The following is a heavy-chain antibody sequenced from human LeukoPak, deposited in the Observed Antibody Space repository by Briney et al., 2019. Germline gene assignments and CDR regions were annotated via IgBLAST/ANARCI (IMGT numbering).Heavy chain of an antibody. CDR3: AKPISGGLAVSADWFHP. CDR2: INANSGTT. D-gene: IGHD6-19*01. V-gene: IGHV3-23*01. J-gene: IGHJ5*01. Sequence: PGGSLRLSCTASGFALSAYAMSWLRQPPREGLEWVSTINANSGTTSYAASVRGRFTISRDNSKNTLYLQLNTLRADDAATYYCAKPISGGLAVSADWFHPWGQGTLVVVSS. CDR1: GFALSAYA.